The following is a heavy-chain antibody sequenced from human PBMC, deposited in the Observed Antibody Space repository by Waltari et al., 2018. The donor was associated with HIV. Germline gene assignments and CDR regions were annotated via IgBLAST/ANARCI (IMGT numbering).Heavy chain of an antibody. V-gene: IGHV3-23*01. J-gene: IGHJ4*02. D-gene: IGHD3-3*01. CDR3: AKQGWSVDQGEGY. Sequence: EVQLLESGGALAQPGGSLRLSCAASGFPFSSYAMRWFRQAPGKGLEWVSSISGSGGGTYYADSVEGRFTISRDNSKNTLSLQMNSLRAEDTALYYCAKQGWSVDQGEGYWGQGTLVTVSS. CDR2: ISGSGGGT. CDR1: GFPFSSYA.